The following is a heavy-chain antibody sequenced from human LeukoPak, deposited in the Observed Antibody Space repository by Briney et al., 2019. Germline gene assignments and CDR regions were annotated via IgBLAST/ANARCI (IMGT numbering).Heavy chain of an antibody. CDR2: IYSGGST. D-gene: IGHD2-8*02. V-gene: IGHV3-66*01. CDR1: GFTFSTYA. Sequence: HSGGSLRLSCAASGFTFSTYAMSWVRQAPGKGLEWVSVIYSGGSTYYADSVKGRFTISRDNSKNTLYLQMNSLRAEDTAVYYCARAGPAFDYWGQGTLVTVSS. CDR3: ARAGPAFDY. J-gene: IGHJ4*02.